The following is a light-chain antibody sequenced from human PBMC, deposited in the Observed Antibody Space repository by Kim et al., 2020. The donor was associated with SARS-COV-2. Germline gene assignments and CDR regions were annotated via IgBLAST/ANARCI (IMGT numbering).Light chain of an antibody. J-gene: IGLJ2*01. Sequence: SYELTQPPSVSVSPGQTASITCSGDKLGDKYACWYQQKPGQSPVLVIYQDSKRPSGIPERFSGSNSGNTATLTISGTQAMDEADYYCQAGTVFGGGTKLTVL. V-gene: IGLV3-1*01. CDR2: QDS. CDR1: KLGDKY. CDR3: QAGTV.